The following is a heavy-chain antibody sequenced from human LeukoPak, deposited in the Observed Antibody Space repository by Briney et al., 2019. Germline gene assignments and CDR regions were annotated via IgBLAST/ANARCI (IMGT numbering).Heavy chain of an antibody. CDR3: ASASWND. D-gene: IGHD1-1*01. Sequence: PGGSLRLFCAASGFTVSRTYMSWVRQAPGEGLEWVSVIYSDGNTYYAASVKGRFTISRDISKNTVYLQMNSLRVGDTAGYYCASASWNDWDPGTLVTVSS. J-gene: IGHJ4*02. CDR2: IYSDGNT. CDR1: GFTVSRTY. V-gene: IGHV3-53*01.